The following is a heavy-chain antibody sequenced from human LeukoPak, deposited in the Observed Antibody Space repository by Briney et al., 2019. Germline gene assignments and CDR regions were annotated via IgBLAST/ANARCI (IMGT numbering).Heavy chain of an antibody. CDR2: ISFDAAAE. J-gene: IGHJ4*02. V-gene: IGHV3-30*18. D-gene: IGHD5-18*01. CDR1: EFTFSSYW. CDR3: AKDEGYFSYFFDS. Sequence: PGGSLRLSCTASEFTFSSYWMHWLRQAPGKGLEWLSIISFDAAAEYYADSLRGRFTISRDNSENTVYLQMSSLRVEDTAIYYCAKDEGYFSYFFDSWGQGTLVTVSS.